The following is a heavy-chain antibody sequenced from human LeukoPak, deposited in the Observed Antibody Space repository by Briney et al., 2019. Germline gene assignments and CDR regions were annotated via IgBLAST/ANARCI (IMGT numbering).Heavy chain of an antibody. J-gene: IGHJ4*02. CDR2: INYSGAT. V-gene: IGHV4-34*01. Sequence: PSETLSLTCAVYGGSITGYDWSWIRQAPGMGLEWVAEINYSGATSYNPSLKSRAPISTDTPKNQFSLRLTSVPATDPAVYSCARGNILTGYCFDFWGQGALVTVSS. CDR3: ARGNILTGYCFDF. D-gene: IGHD3-9*01. CDR1: GGSITGYD.